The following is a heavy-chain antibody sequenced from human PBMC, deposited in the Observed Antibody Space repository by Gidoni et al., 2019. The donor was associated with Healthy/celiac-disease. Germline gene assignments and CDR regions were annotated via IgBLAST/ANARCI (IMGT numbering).Heavy chain of an antibody. Sequence: EVQLVESGGGLIQPGGSLRLSCAASGFLVSCNYMSWVRQAPGMGLEWASVIYSGGSTYYADSVKGRFTSSRDNSKNTLYLQMNSLRAEDTAVYYCASSKDFDYWGQRTLVTVSS. CDR3: ASSKDFDY. CDR2: IYSGGST. D-gene: IGHD2-15*01. CDR1: GFLVSCNY. J-gene: IGHJ4*02. V-gene: IGHV3-53*01.